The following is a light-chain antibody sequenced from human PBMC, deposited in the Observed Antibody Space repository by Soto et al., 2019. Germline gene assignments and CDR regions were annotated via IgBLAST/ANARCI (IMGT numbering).Light chain of an antibody. CDR3: QQYGSSPIN. Sequence: EIVLTQSPGTLSLSPVERVTLSCMASQSVSSSYLAWYQQKPGQAPRLLIYGASSRATGIPDRFSGSGSGTDFTLTISRLEPEDFAVYYCQQYGSSPINFGQGTRLEIK. CDR1: QSVSSSY. V-gene: IGKV3-20*01. J-gene: IGKJ5*01. CDR2: GAS.